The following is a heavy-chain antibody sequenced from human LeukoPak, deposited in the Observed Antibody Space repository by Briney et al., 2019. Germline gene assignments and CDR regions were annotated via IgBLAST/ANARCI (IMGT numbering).Heavy chain of an antibody. CDR1: GFAFSDYA. V-gene: IGHV3-30*04. Sequence: GGSLRLSCAASGFAFSDYAMHWVRQAPGKGLEWVTVISYDGSYKYYADSVKGRFTISRDNSKNTLYLQMNSLRAEDTAVYYCARGGVGCSGGSCYSRNLFDYWGRGTLVTVSS. D-gene: IGHD2-15*01. J-gene: IGHJ4*02. CDR3: ARGGVGCSGGSCYSRNLFDY. CDR2: ISYDGSYK.